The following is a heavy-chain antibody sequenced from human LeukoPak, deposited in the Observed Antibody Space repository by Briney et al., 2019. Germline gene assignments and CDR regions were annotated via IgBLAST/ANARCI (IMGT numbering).Heavy chain of an antibody. D-gene: IGHD3-10*01. Sequence: PGRSLRLSCAASGFTFSSYGMHWVRQAPGKGLEWVALISTDGGKTYYADSLKGRFTISRDNSKNALNLQMNSLRTEDTAVYYCATDASGITHHAMDVWGQGTTVTVSS. CDR3: ATDASGITHHAMDV. J-gene: IGHJ6*02. CDR1: GFTFSSYG. V-gene: IGHV3-30*03. CDR2: ISTDGGKT.